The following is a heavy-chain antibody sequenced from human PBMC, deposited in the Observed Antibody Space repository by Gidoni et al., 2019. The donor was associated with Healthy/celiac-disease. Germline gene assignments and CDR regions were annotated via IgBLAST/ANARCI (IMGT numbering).Heavy chain of an antibody. J-gene: IGHJ4*02. CDR1: GFPFSSYA. Sequence: EVQLVESGGGLVQPGGSLRLSCAASGFPFSSYAMHWVRQAPGKGLEYVSAISSNGGSTYYANSVKGRFTISRYNSKNTLYLQMGSLRAEDMAVYYCARVGTMVRGESLPPDYWGQGTLVTVSS. V-gene: IGHV3-64*01. CDR3: ARVGTMVRGESLPPDY. D-gene: IGHD3-10*01. CDR2: ISSNGGST.